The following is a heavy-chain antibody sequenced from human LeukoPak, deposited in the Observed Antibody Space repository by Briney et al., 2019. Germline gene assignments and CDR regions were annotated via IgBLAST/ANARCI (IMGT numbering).Heavy chain of an antibody. Sequence: SETLSLTCTVSGGPMSTYYWSWIRQPAEKGLEWIGRIYSSGSTSYNPSLKSRVSISVDNSKNQSSLKVRSVTAADTAVYYCAGEVLGWYPNYWGQGTLVTVSS. V-gene: IGHV4-4*07. CDR2: IYSSGST. CDR1: GGPMSTYY. CDR3: AGEVLGWYPNY. D-gene: IGHD6-19*01. J-gene: IGHJ4*02.